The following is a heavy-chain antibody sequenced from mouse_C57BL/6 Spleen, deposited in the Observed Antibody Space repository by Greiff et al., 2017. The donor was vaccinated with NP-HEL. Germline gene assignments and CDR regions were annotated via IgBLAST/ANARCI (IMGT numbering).Heavy chain of an antibody. V-gene: IGHV3-6*01. CDR2: ISYDGSN. CDR1: GYSFTSGYY. Sequence: EVQLVESGPGLVKPSQSLSLSCSVSGYSFTSGYYWNWIQQLPGNQLEWMGYISYDGSNNYNPSLKNRISITRDTSKNQFFLKLNSVTTEDTATYYCARGGKEAWYAYWGKGTLVTVA. CDR3: ARGGKEAWYAY. J-gene: IGHJ3*01.